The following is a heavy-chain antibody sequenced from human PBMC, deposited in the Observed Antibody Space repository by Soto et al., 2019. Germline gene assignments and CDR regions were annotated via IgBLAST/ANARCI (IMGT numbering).Heavy chain of an antibody. CDR2: TYYRSKWYN. CDR1: GGSVSSNSAA. D-gene: IGHD6-19*01. Sequence: HTLSLTCAISGGSVSSNSAAWNWIRQSPSRGLEWLGRTYYRSKWYNEYSLSVKNRITINPDTSENQFFLQLNSVTPEDTALYYCAREVAVTGTGYSYFGLDVWGQGTKVTVS. V-gene: IGHV6-1*01. CDR3: AREVAVTGTGYSYFGLDV. J-gene: IGHJ6*02.